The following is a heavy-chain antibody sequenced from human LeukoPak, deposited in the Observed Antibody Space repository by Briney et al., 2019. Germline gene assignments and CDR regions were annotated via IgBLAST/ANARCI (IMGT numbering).Heavy chain of an antibody. V-gene: IGHV4-34*01. D-gene: IGHD4-17*01. J-gene: IGHJ4*02. CDR2: INHSGNT. CDR1: GGSFSGYY. CDR3: ARDHDYVFHY. Sequence: PSETLSLTCAVYGGSFSGYYWSWIRQPPGKELEWIGEINHSGNTNYNPSLRSRVTISVDTSKNQFSLKLSSVTAADTAVYYCARDHDYVFHYWGQGTLVTVSS.